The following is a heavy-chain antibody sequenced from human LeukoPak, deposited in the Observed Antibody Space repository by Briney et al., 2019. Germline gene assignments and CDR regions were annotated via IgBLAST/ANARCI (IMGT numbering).Heavy chain of an antibody. CDR2: ISSSSTI. D-gene: IGHD3-9*01. J-gene: IGHJ3*02. Sequence: GGSLRLSCAASGFTFSDYYMNWVRQAPGKGLEWVSSISSSSTIYYADSVKGRFTISRDNAKNSLYLQMNSLRAEDTAVYYCARVRDYDILTGYNDAFDIWGQGTMVTVSS. CDR3: ARVRDYDILTGYNDAFDI. V-gene: IGHV3-69-1*01. CDR1: GFTFSDYY.